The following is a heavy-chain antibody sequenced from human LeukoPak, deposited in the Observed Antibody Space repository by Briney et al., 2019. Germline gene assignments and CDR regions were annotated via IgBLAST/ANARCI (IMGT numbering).Heavy chain of an antibody. J-gene: IGHJ6*03. D-gene: IGHD3-10*01. CDR1: GYTFTDYW. CDR2: IYPGDSET. CDR3: ARQESGFAPKYYYYMDV. Sequence: GESLKISCKASGYTFTDYWIGWVRQMPGKGLEWMGIIYPGDSETRYSPSFEGQVTISADKSISTAYLQWSSLKASDTAMYYCARQESGFAPKYYYYMDVWGKGTTVTVSS. V-gene: IGHV5-51*01.